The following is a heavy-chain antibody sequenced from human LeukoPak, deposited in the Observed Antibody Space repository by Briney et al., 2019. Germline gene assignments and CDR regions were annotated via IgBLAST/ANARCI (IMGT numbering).Heavy chain of an antibody. V-gene: IGHV4-4*09. CDR1: GGSISSYY. CDR3: ARSIMAVAGFDP. D-gene: IGHD6-19*01. Sequence: PSETLSLTCTVSGGSISSYYWSWIRQPPGKGLEWIGYIYTSGSTNYNPSLKSRVTISVDTSKNQFSLKLNSVTAADTAVYYCARSIMAVAGFDPWGQGTLVTVSS. CDR2: IYTSGST. J-gene: IGHJ5*02.